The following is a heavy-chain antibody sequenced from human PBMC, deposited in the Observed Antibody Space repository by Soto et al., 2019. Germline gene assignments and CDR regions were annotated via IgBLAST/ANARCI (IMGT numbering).Heavy chain of an antibody. Sequence: EVQLVESGGNLVQPGGSLRLSCAASGFRFSIYSMNWVRQAPGKGLEWSAYITSDTKTIKYADSVKGRFTISRDNDKNLVYLYMNSLRDEDTAVYYCARSVEGHFDYWGQGTVVTVSA. J-gene: IGHJ4*02. CDR3: ARSVEGHFDY. V-gene: IGHV3-48*02. D-gene: IGHD6-19*01. CDR2: ITSDTKTI. CDR1: GFRFSIYS.